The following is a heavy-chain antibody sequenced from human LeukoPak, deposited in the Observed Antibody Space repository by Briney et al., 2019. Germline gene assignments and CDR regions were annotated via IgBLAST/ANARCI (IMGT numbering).Heavy chain of an antibody. CDR1: GFTFSSYA. Sequence: PGGSLRLSCAVPGFTFSSYAMNWVRQPPGKGLEWVSSISGGGSSTNYADSVKGRFTISRDNSKDTLSLQMNNLRAEDTAVYYCVTGASRFYFESWGQGTLVTVSS. V-gene: IGHV3-23*01. J-gene: IGHJ4*02. CDR3: VTGASRFYFES. D-gene: IGHD1-26*01. CDR2: ISGGGSST.